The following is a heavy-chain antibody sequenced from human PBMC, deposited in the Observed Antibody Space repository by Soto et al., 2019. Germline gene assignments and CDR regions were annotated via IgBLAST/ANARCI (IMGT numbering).Heavy chain of an antibody. CDR3: AKAATTSLYSDS. CDR1: GYTFTSYG. CDR2: ISAYNGNT. V-gene: IGHV1-18*01. Sequence: ASVKVSCKASGYTFTSYGISWVRQAPGQGLEWMGWISAYNGNTNYAQKLQGRVTMTTDTSTSTAYMELRSLRSDDTAVYFFAKAATTSLYSDSWRHGPLVTVSS. J-gene: IGHJ4*01. D-gene: IGHD2-2*01.